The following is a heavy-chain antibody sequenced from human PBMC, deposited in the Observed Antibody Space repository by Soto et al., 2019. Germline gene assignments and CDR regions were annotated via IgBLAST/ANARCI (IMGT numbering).Heavy chain of an antibody. D-gene: IGHD6-13*01. CDR2: IYYNGST. Sequence: PSETLSLTCTVSGGSISSSNYYWGWIRQPPGKGLEWIGSIYYNGSTYYNSSLKSRVTISVDTSKNQYSLKLSSVTAADKAVYYCVSHQSSSWAYYYYMDVWGKGNTVTVSS. J-gene: IGHJ6*03. V-gene: IGHV4-39*01. CDR3: VSHQSSSWAYYYYMDV. CDR1: GGSISSSNYY.